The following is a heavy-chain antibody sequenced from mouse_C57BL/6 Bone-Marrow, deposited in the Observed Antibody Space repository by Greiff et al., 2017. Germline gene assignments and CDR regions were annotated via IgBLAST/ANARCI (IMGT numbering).Heavy chain of an antibody. CDR3: AREQLLRVAY. CDR1: GYTFTSYW. V-gene: IGHV1-72*01. J-gene: IGHJ3*01. CDR2: IDPNSGGT. Sequence: QVQLKEPGAELVKPGASVKLSCKASGYTFTSYWMHWVKQRPGRGLEWIGRIDPNSGGTKYNEKFKSKATLTVDKPSSTAYMQLSSLTSEDSAVYYCAREQLLRVAYWGQGTLVTVSA. D-gene: IGHD1-1*01.